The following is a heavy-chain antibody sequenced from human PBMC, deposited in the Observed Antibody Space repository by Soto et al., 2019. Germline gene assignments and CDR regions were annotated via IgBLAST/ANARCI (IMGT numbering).Heavy chain of an antibody. CDR1: GFSLSSFG. J-gene: IGHJ3*02. Sequence: QVHLVESGGGVVQPGRSLRLSCAASGFSLSSFGMHWVRQAPGRGLEWVAAMSSDGSNTYYGDSVRGRFTISRDTSKNTMYLQMNSLKTEDTALYYCTTVEGAWARGAFDIWGQGTMVTVSS. V-gene: IGHV3-30*03. D-gene: IGHD1-26*01. CDR2: MSSDGSNT. CDR3: TTVEGAWARGAFDI.